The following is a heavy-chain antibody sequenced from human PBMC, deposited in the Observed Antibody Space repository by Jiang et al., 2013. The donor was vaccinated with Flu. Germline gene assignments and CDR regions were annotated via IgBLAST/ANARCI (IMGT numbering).Heavy chain of an antibody. V-gene: IGHV3-23*01. CDR2: ISGSGGST. D-gene: IGHD3-10*01. Sequence: QLLESGGGLVQPGGSLRLSCAASGFTFSSYAMSWVRQAPGKGLEWVSAISGSGGSTYYADSVKGRFTISRDNSKNTLYLQMNSLRAEDTAVHYCAKDRGLRFGELLDWGQGTLVTVSS. J-gene: IGHJ4*02. CDR1: GFTFSSYA. CDR3: AKDRGLRFGELLD.